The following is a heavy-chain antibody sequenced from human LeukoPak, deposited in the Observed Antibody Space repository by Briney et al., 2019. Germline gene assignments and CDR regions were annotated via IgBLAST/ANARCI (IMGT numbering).Heavy chain of an antibody. CDR1: GGSFSGYY. J-gene: IGHJ3*02. Sequence: PSETLSLTCAVYGGSFSGYYWSWIRQPPGKGLEWIGEINHSRSTNYNPSLKSRVTISVDTSKNQCSLKLSSVTAADPAVYYCARGPVGYSYGYLLWAFDIWGQGTMVTVSS. D-gene: IGHD5-18*01. CDR3: ARGPVGYSYGYLLWAFDI. V-gene: IGHV4-34*01. CDR2: INHSRST.